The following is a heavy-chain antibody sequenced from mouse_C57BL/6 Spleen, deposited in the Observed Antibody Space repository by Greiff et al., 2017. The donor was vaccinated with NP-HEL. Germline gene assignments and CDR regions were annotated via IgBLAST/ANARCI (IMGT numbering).Heavy chain of an antibody. D-gene: IGHD1-1*01. CDR2: IDPETGGT. CDR1: GYTFTDYE. Sequence: VKLMESGAELVRPGASVTLSCKASGYTFTDYEMHWVKQTPVHGLEWIGAIDPETGGTAYNQKFKGKAILTADKSSSTAYMELRSLTSEDSAVYYCTRWRLTTLPWYFDVWGTGTTVTVSS. V-gene: IGHV1-15*01. J-gene: IGHJ1*03. CDR3: TRWRLTTLPWYFDV.